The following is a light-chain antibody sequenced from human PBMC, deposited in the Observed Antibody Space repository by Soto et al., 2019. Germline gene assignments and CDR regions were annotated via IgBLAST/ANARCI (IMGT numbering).Light chain of an antibody. Sequence: DIQMTQSPSTLSASGGDRVTITCRASQSISSWLAWYQQKPGKAPKLLIYKASSLESGVPSRFSGSGSGTEFTLTISSLQPDDFASYYCQQYISYVWTFGQGTKVDIK. J-gene: IGKJ1*01. CDR3: QQYISYVWT. CDR1: QSISSW. CDR2: KAS. V-gene: IGKV1-5*03.